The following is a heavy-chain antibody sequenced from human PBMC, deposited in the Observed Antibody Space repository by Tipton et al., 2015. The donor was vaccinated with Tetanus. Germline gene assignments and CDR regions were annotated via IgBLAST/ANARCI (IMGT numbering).Heavy chain of an antibody. D-gene: IGHD3-16*01. Sequence: TLSLTCTVSGGSISSYYWSWIRQPAGKGLEWIGYIYYSGSTNYNPSLKSRVTISVDTSKNQFSLKLSSVTAADTAVYYCARVGLANYYYYYGRGVWVRGTAVAVSS. CDR3: ARVGLANYYYYYGRGV. J-gene: IGHJ6*02. CDR2: IYYSGST. CDR1: GGSISSYY. V-gene: IGHV4-59*01.